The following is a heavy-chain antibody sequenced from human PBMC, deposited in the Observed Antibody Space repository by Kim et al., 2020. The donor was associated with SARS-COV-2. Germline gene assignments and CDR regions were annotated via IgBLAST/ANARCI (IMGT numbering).Heavy chain of an antibody. CDR2: ISPYNGYT. CDR1: VYPFSHYN. CDR3: ARDRGWGYYDF. D-gene: IGHD7-27*01. J-gene: IGHJ4*02. V-gene: IGHV1-18*01. Sequence: AFVYPFSHYNVNWVRQSPGHGLEWMRWISPYNGYTNYAQKLQGRVTMTTDTSTNTAYMELRSLTSDDTAVYYCARDRGWGYYDFWGPGTLAT.